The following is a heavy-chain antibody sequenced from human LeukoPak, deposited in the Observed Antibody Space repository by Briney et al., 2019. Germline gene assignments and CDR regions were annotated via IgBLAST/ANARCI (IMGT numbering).Heavy chain of an antibody. CDR3: ASDLDYDSSGYSDYYYGMDV. CDR1: GFTFSSYS. CDR2: ISSSSSTI. J-gene: IGHJ6*02. Sequence: GGSLRLSCAASGFTFSSYSMNWVRQAPGKGLEWVSYISSSSSTIYYADSVKGRFTISRDNAKNSLYLQMNSLRAEDTAVYYCASDLDYDSSGYSDYYYGMDVWGQGTTVTVSS. D-gene: IGHD3-22*01. V-gene: IGHV3-48*01.